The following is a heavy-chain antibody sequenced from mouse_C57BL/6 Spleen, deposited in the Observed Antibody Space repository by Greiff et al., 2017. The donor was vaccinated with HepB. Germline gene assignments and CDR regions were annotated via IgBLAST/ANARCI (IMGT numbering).Heavy chain of an antibody. Sequence: VQLQQSGAELMKPGASVKLSCKATGYTFPGYWIEWVKQRPGHGLEWIGEILPGSGSTNYNAKFKGKATFTADTSSNTAYMQLSSLTTEDSAIYDCARKGRGLRGNYFDYWGQGTTLTVSS. J-gene: IGHJ2*01. CDR3: ARKGRGLRGNYFDY. D-gene: IGHD2-2*01. CDR1: GYTFPGYW. CDR2: ILPGSGST. V-gene: IGHV1-9*01.